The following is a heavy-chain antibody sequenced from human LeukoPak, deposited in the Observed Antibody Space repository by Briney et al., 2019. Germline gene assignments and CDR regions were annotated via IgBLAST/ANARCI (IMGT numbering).Heavy chain of an antibody. CDR1: GGSLSDYY. Sequence: PSETLSLTCAVYGGSLSDYYWSWIRQPPGKGLEWIGEINHSGGTNYNPSLKSRVTISIDTSKDQFSLRLSSVTAADTAVYYCARLIAPYSSSYFDYWGQGTLVTVSS. J-gene: IGHJ4*02. CDR2: INHSGGT. D-gene: IGHD6-6*01. V-gene: IGHV4-34*01. CDR3: ARLIAPYSSSYFDY.